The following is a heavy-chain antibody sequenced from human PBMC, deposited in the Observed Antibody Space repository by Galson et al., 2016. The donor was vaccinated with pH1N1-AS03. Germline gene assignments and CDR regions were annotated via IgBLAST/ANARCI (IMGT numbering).Heavy chain of an antibody. CDR1: GFTFSDYA. CDR3: ARRRSYYDFWSGYSDY. D-gene: IGHD3-3*01. J-gene: IGHJ4*02. V-gene: IGHV3-64*01. Sequence: SLRLSCAASGFTFSDYAMHWVRQAPGKGLEYVSAIGSDASGTYYANSVKGRFTISRDNSKNTVYLQMGSLRAEGMAVYYCARRRSYYDFWSGYSDYWGQGTLVTVSS. CDR2: IGSDASGT.